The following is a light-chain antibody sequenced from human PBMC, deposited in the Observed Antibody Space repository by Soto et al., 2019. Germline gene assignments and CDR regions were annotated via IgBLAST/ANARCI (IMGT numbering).Light chain of an antibody. CDR3: TSYACSNFPVV. CDR1: SSDIGSYNF. Sequence: QSALTQPPSASGSPGQSVTISCTGASSDIGSYNFVSWYQQHPDNAPKLLIYDVTQRPSGVPDRFSGSKSGNTASLTVSGLLAEDEAEYYCTSYACSNFPVVFGGGTKLTVL. CDR2: DVT. J-gene: IGLJ2*01. V-gene: IGLV2-8*01.